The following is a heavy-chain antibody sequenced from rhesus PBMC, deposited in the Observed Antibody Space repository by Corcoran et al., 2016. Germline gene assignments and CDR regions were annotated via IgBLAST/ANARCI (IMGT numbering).Heavy chain of an antibody. D-gene: IGHD4-4*01. CDR2: IYGSGGRT. CDR3: ARGGETLVGPFDY. CDR1: GGSISDSYY. Sequence: QVQLQESGPGLVKPSETLSLTCTVSGGSISDSYYWNWCRHPPGKALEWMGRIYGSGGRTPYHPSLESRVPIAKDTSQNQFSLKLNSVAAADTAVDYCARGGETLVGPFDYWGQGVLVTVSS. J-gene: IGHJ4*01. V-gene: IGHV4-160*01.